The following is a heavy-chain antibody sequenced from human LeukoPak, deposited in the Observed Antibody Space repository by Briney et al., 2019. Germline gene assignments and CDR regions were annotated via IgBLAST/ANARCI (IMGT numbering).Heavy chain of an antibody. CDR2: ISHDETTQ. V-gene: IGHV3-30*18. D-gene: IGHD3-10*01. Sequence: SGGSLRLSCAASGFIFSGYGMHWVRQAPGKGLEWVALISHDETTQRYADSVKGRFTISRDNSKNTLYLQMNNLRVDDTAVYYCAKDRIIISFGDVSKHWGQGTLVTVSS. CDR3: AKDRIIISFGDVSKH. CDR1: GFIFSGYG. J-gene: IGHJ1*01.